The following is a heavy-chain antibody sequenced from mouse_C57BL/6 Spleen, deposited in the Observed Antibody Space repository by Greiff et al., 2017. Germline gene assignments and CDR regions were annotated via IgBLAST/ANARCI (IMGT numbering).Heavy chain of an antibody. Sequence: QVQLKQSGAELMKPGASVKLSCKATGYTFTGYWIEWVKQRPGHGLEWIGEILPGSGSTNYNEKFKSKATLTVDKSSSTAYMQLSSLTSEDSAVYYCARSGDGYPFFDYWGQGTTLTVSS. V-gene: IGHV1-9*01. D-gene: IGHD2-3*01. CDR1: GYTFTGYW. J-gene: IGHJ2*01. CDR2: ILPGSGST. CDR3: ARSGDGYPFFDY.